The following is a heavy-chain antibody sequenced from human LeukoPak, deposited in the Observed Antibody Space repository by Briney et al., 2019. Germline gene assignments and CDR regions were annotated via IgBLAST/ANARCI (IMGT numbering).Heavy chain of an antibody. D-gene: IGHD5-18*01. Sequence: GGSLRLSCAASGFTFSSYAMHWVRQAPGKGLKWVAVVSYDGSNKYYADSVKGRFTISRDNSKNTLYLQMNSLRAEDTAVYYCARTWIQLWFPDYWGQGTLVTVSS. J-gene: IGHJ4*02. V-gene: IGHV3-30*04. CDR3: ARTWIQLWFPDY. CDR2: VSYDGSNK. CDR1: GFTFSSYA.